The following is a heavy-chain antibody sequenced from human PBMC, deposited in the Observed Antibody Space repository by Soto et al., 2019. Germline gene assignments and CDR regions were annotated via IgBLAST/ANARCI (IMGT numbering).Heavy chain of an antibody. CDR1: GGYISSYY. J-gene: IGHJ4*02. D-gene: IGHD3-3*01. CDR2: IYYSGST. V-gene: IGHV4-59*01. Sequence: SETLSLTCTVSGGYISSYYWSWIRQPPGKGLEWIGYIYYSGSTNYNPSLKSRVTISVDTSKNQFSLKLSSVTAADTAVYYCARDKGLRRFFDYWGQGTLVTVSS. CDR3: ARDKGLRRFFDY.